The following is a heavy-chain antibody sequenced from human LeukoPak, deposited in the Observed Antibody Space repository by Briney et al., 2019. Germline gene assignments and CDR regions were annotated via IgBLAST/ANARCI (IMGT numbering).Heavy chain of an antibody. J-gene: IGHJ4*02. CDR3: ARDPPYGGNSGGLDY. D-gene: IGHD4-23*01. CDR1: GGSISSYS. Sequence: SETLSLTCTVSGGSISSYSWSWIRQPAGKGLEWIGHMYTSGSTNYSPSLKSRVTISVDTSKNQFSLKLSSVTAADTAVYYCARDPPYGGNSGGLDYWGQGTLVTVSS. V-gene: IGHV4-4*07. CDR2: MYTSGST.